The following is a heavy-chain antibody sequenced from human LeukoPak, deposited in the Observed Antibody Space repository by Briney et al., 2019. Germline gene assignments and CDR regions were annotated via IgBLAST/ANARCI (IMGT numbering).Heavy chain of an antibody. V-gene: IGHV4-61*02. Sequence: PSQTLSLTCTVSGGSISSGSYYWSWIRQPAGKGLEWIGRIYYSGSTNYNPSLKSRVTISVDTSKNQFSLKLSSVTAADTAVYYCARVGSSGWHAFDIWGQGTMVTVSS. CDR1: GGSISSGSYY. CDR3: ARVGSSGWHAFDI. J-gene: IGHJ3*02. D-gene: IGHD6-19*01. CDR2: IYYSGST.